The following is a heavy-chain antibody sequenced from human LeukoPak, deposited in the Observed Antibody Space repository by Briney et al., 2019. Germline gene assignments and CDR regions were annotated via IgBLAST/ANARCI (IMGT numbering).Heavy chain of an antibody. CDR2: IYPGDSDT. CDR3: ARLFGSSRTHFEY. CDR1: RYRFTTYW. J-gene: IGHJ4*02. D-gene: IGHD3-16*01. V-gene: IGHV5-51*01. Sequence: GESLKISCKGSRYRFTTYWIARVRQIPGKGLGWMWIIYPGDSDTRYSASFQGQVTLSADKSISTAYLQWRSLKASDTAMYYCARLFGSSRTHFEYGGQGTLVTVSS.